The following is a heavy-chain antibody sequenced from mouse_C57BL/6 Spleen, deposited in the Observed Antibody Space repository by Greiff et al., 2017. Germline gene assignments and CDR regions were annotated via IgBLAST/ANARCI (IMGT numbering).Heavy chain of an antibody. J-gene: IGHJ4*01. Sequence: VQLQQPGAELVKPGASVKLSCKASGYTFTSYWVHWVKQRPGQGLEWIGMIHPNSGSTNYNEKFKSKATLTVDKSSSTAYMQLSSLTSEDSAVYYCARSWDGYAMDYWGQGTSVTVSS. CDR2: IHPNSGST. D-gene: IGHD4-1*01. V-gene: IGHV1-64*01. CDR3: ARSWDGYAMDY. CDR1: GYTFTSYW.